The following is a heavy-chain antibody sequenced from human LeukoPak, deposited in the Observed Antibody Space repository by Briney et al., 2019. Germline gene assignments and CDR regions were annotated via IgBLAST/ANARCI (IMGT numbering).Heavy chain of an antibody. Sequence: GGSLRLSCVASGSTFSSYAMNWVRQVPGEGLEWVSGISGSGASTYYADSVKGRFTISRDDSRNTLYLQMNSLRGDDTAVYYCAKDVGKWESLHFFDYWGQGTLVTVSS. CDR2: ISGSGAST. V-gene: IGHV3-23*01. CDR3: AKDVGKWESLHFFDY. D-gene: IGHD1-26*01. CDR1: GSTFSSYA. J-gene: IGHJ4*02.